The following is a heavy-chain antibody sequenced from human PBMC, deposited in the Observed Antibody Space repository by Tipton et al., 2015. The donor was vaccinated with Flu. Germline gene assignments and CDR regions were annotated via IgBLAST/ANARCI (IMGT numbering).Heavy chain of an antibody. V-gene: IGHV4-39*02. CDR3: ARLSYYDVDLKNFYFDY. CDR1: SGSIRSTNYF. D-gene: IGHD3-10*02. J-gene: IGHJ4*02. Sequence: LRLSCTVSSGSIRSTNYFCAWIRQPPGKRLELIGSIYPSGTTYYNPSLKSRVAISLDTSKNHFSLKVRSVTAADTAVYYCARLSYYDVDLKNFYFDYWGQGALVTVSS. CDR2: IYPSGTT.